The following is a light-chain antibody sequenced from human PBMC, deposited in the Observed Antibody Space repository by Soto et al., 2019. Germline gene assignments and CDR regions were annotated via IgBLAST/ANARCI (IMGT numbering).Light chain of an antibody. CDR1: QSVSSSY. V-gene: IGKV3-20*01. CDR3: QQYGSSRT. Sequence: EIVLTQSPGTLSLSPGERATLSCRASQSVSSSYLAWYQQKPGQAPRLLIYGASSRATGIPDRFSGSGSGTDFTLTISRLEPEDWAVYYWQQYGSSRTFGQGTKVEIK. J-gene: IGKJ1*01. CDR2: GAS.